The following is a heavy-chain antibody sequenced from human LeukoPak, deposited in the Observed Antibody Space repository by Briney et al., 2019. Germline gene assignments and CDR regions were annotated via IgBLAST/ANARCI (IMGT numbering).Heavy chain of an antibody. J-gene: IGHJ4*02. Sequence: GGSLRLSCAASGFTFSSYGMHWVRQAPGKGLEWVAVISYDGSNKYYADSVKGRFTISRDNSKNTLYLQMNSLRAEDTAVYYCAKDGVKYSSSWYSTSHINYWGQGTLVTVSS. CDR2: ISYDGSNK. CDR1: GFTFSSYG. D-gene: IGHD6-13*01. CDR3: AKDGVKYSSSWYSTSHINY. V-gene: IGHV3-30*18.